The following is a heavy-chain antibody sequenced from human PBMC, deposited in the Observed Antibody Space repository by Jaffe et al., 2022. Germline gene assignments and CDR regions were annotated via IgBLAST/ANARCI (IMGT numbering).Heavy chain of an antibody. CDR1: GYTFTSYY. J-gene: IGHJ4*02. CDR2: INPSGGST. Sequence: QVQLVQSGAEVKKPGASVKVSCKASGYTFTSYYMHWVRQAPGQGLEWMGIINPSGGSTSYAQKFQGRVTMTRDTSTSTVYMELSSLRSEDTAVYYCARDLKTLGGSAGEDYFDYWGQGTLVTVSS. V-gene: IGHV1-46*01. D-gene: IGHD2-15*01. CDR3: ARDLKTLGGSAGEDYFDY.